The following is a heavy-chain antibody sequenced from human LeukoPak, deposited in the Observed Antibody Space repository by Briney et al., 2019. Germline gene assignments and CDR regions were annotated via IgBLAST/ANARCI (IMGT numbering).Heavy chain of an antibody. Sequence: ASVKVSCKPSGYTLTSYVISWVRQAPGQGLEWMGWISGYNGNTNYAQKLQGRVAMTTDTSTSTAYMELTSLRSDDTAVYYCASFSPTTATFDYWGQGTLVTVSS. V-gene: IGHV1-18*01. CDR1: GYTLTSYV. D-gene: IGHD1-26*01. CDR3: ASFSPTTATFDY. CDR2: ISGYNGNT. J-gene: IGHJ4*02.